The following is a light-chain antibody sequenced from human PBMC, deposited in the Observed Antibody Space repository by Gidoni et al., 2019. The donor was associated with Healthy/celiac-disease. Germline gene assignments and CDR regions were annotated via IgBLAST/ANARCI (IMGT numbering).Light chain of an antibody. CDR2: AAS. CDR1: QSISSY. V-gene: IGKV1-39*01. Sequence: DIHMTPSPSSLSASVGDRVTITCRASQSISSYLNWYQQKPGTAPKLLSYAASSLHSGVPSRCSGCGSGTAFTLTISSLQPEDFETYYCQQSYSTPFSFGPGTKVDIK. CDR3: QQSYSTPFS. J-gene: IGKJ3*01.